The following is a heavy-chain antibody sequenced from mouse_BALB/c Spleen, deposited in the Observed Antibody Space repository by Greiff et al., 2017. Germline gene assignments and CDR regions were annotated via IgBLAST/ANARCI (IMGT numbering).Heavy chain of an antibody. CDR1: GFSLTSYG. D-gene: IGHD1-2*01. CDR3: ARNGGNSLLRLPYY. J-gene: IGHJ4*01. CDR2: IWSGGST. Sequence: VQLQESGPGLVQPSQSLSITCTVSGFSLTSYGVHWVRQSPGKGLEWLGVIWSGGSTDYNAAFISRLSISKDNSKSQVFFKMNSLQADDTAIYYCARNGGNSLLRLPYYWGQGTSVTVSS. V-gene: IGHV2-4-1*01.